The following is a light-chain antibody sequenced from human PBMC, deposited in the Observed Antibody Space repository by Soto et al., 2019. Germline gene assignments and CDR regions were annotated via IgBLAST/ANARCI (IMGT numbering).Light chain of an antibody. CDR2: KND. Sequence: QSVVSQPPSASGTPGQRVTVSCSGRSSNIGRNFVYWYQQFPGAAPKLLLFKNDQRPSGVPDRFSGSKSGTSASLAISGLRSEDEADYYCATWDASMSGWVFGGGTKLTVL. CDR1: SSNIGRNF. J-gene: IGLJ3*02. CDR3: ATWDASMSGWV. V-gene: IGLV1-47*01.